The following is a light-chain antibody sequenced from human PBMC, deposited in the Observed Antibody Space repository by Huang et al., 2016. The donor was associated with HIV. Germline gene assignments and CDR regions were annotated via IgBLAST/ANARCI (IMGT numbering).Light chain of an antibody. J-gene: IGKJ3*01. CDR3: QQSYSAPFT. CDR1: QRISSY. V-gene: IGKV1-39*01. Sequence: DIQLTQSPSSLSASVGERVTITCRTSQRISSYLNWYQQNPGKAPKLLIYATSNLHSGIPSRFSGSGSGTDFTLTISSLQPEDFATYYCQQSYSAPFTFGPGTKVDIK. CDR2: ATS.